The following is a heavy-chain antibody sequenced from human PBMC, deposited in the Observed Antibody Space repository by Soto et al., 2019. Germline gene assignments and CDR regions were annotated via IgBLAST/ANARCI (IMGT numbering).Heavy chain of an antibody. Sequence: GGSLGLSCASSGLSFSTYVMQGFRQAAGNGLDWLAVISYDGSNKYHADSVKGRFTISRDNSKNTLYLQMNSLRAEDTAVYYCARDRPSPYCSSTSCSSYFDYWGQGTLVTVSS. CDR1: GLSFSTYV. V-gene: IGHV3-30-3*01. CDR2: ISYDGSNK. J-gene: IGHJ4*02. D-gene: IGHD2-2*01. CDR3: ARDRPSPYCSSTSCSSYFDY.